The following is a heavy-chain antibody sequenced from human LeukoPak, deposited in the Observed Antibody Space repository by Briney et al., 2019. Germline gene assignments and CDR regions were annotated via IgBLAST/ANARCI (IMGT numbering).Heavy chain of an antibody. Sequence: GGSLRLSCAASGSTFSDYYMSWIRQAPGKGLEWVSYISSSGSIIYYADSVKGRFTISRDNAKNSLYLQMNSLRAEDTAVYYCAREGIAAAGTGSNFDYWGQGTLVTVSS. V-gene: IGHV3-11*04. CDR1: GSTFSDYY. CDR2: ISSSGSII. J-gene: IGHJ4*02. D-gene: IGHD6-13*01. CDR3: AREGIAAAGTGSNFDY.